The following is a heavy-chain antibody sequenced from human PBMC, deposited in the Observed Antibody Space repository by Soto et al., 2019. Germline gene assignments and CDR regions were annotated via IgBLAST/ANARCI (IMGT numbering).Heavy chain of an antibody. CDR3: AKDQGYSGYDSYYYGMDV. V-gene: IGHV3-23*01. Sequence: EVQLLESGGGLVQPGGSLRLSCSASGFTFSNYALTWVRQAPGKGLEWVSTISVSGGTTHYPDSVKGRFTISRDNAKNSLYLQMNSLRAEDTALYYCAKDQGYSGYDSYYYGMDVWGQGTTVTVSS. CDR1: GFTFSNYA. J-gene: IGHJ6*02. CDR2: ISVSGGTT. D-gene: IGHD5-12*01.